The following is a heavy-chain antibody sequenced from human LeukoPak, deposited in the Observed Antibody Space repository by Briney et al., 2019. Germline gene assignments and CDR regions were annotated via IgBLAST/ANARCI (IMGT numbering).Heavy chain of an antibody. J-gene: IGHJ4*02. CDR1: GYSFTSYW. D-gene: IGHD4-17*01. V-gene: IGHV5-10-1*01. CDR2: IDPSDSYT. Sequence: GESLKISCKGSGYSFTSYWISWVRQMPGKGLEWMGRIDPSDSYTNYSPSFQGHVTISADKSISTAYLQWSSLKASDTAMYYCASNYGDYEGDFDSWGQGTLVTVSS. CDR3: ASNYGDYEGDFDS.